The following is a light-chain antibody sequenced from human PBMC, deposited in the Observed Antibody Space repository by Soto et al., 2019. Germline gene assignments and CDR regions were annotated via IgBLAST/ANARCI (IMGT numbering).Light chain of an antibody. CDR1: QGMSND. V-gene: IGKV1-17*01. CDR3: LQHNSYPHT. Sequence: DIQMTQSPSSLSASVGDRVTITCRASQGMSNDLSWYQQKPGKSPKRLIYTASSLQSGIPSRFSGSGSGTEFTLTISRLQPEDFATYYCLQHNSYPHTFGGGTKVEIK. CDR2: TAS. J-gene: IGKJ4*01.